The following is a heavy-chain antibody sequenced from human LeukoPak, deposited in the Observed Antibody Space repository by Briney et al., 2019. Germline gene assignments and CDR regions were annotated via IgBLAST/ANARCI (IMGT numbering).Heavy chain of an antibody. Sequence: GGSLRLSCAASGFTFSSYGMTWVRQAPGKGLEWVSGISGNSGTTYYADSVKGRFTISRDNAKNSLYLQMNSLRAEDTAVYYCVRDMRAAADYWGQGTLVTVSS. J-gene: IGHJ4*02. D-gene: IGHD6-13*01. CDR2: ISGNSGTT. CDR1: GFTFSSYG. V-gene: IGHV3-48*01. CDR3: VRDMRAAADY.